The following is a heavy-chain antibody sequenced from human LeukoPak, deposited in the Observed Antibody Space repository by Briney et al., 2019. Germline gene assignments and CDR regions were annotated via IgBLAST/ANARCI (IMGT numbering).Heavy chain of an antibody. CDR3: ARGVVSGRFGDYYYYMDV. V-gene: IGHV4-34*01. D-gene: IGHD3-16*01. Sequence: SGTLSLTCAVYGGSFSGHYWTWIRQPPGKGLQWIGEVNDRGSANYNPSPKSRLSISADKSKNQFSLRLPSVTAADTAVYYCARGVVSGRFGDYYYYMDVWGIGTTVTVSS. CDR1: GGSFSGHY. J-gene: IGHJ6*03. CDR2: VNDRGSA.